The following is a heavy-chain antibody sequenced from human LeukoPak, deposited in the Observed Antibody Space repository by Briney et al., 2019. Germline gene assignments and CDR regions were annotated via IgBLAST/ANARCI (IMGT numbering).Heavy chain of an antibody. Sequence: GSLRLSCAASGFTFSTYWMSWIRQPPGKGLEWIGYIYYSGTTKYNPSLKSRVTISVDTSKNQFSLKLNSLTAADTAVYYCARGHTESADDYGNWFHPWGQGTLVTVSS. CDR1: GFTFSTYW. CDR2: IYYSGTT. D-gene: IGHD5-12*01. CDR3: ARGHTESADDYGNWFHP. J-gene: IGHJ5*02. V-gene: IGHV4-59*01.